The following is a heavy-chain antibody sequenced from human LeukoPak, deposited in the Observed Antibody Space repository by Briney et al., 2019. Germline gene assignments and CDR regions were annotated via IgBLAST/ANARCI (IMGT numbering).Heavy chain of an antibody. CDR2: ISSSSSYI. CDR1: GFTFSSYS. J-gene: IGHJ4*02. CDR3: AREEYSGSYYFDY. V-gene: IGHV3-21*01. D-gene: IGHD1-26*01. Sequence: GGSLRLSCAASGFTFSSYSMNWVRQAPGKGLEWVSSISSSSSYIYYADSVKGRFTISRDNAKNSLYLQMNSLRAEDAAVYYCAREEYSGSYYFDYWGQGTLVTVSS.